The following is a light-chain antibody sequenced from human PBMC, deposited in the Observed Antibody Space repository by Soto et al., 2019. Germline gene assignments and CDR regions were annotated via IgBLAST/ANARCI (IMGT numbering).Light chain of an antibody. CDR2: DAS. Sequence: EIVLTQSPATLSLSPGEIATLSCRASQSVSSYLAWYQQKPGQAPRLLIYDASNRATGIPARFSGSGSGTDFTLTISSLQPKDFAVYYCQQRSNWPPFTFGQGTKVEIK. V-gene: IGKV3-11*01. CDR1: QSVSSY. CDR3: QQRSNWPPFT. J-gene: IGKJ2*01.